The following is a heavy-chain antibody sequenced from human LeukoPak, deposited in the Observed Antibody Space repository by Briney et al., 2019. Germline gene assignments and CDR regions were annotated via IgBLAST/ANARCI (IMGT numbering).Heavy chain of an antibody. J-gene: IGHJ4*02. CDR3: ARGPVCSWHDY. D-gene: IGHD6-13*01. CDR2: ISSSSSYI. Sequence: GGSLRLSCAASGFTFSSYSMNWVRQAPGKGLEWVSPISSSSSYIYYADSVKGRFTISRDNAKNSLCLQMNSLRAEDTAVYYCARGPVCSWHDYWGQGTLVTVSS. V-gene: IGHV3-21*01. CDR1: GFTFSSYS.